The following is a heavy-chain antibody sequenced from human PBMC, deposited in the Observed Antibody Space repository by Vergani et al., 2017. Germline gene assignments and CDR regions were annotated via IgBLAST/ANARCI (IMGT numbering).Heavy chain of an antibody. J-gene: IGHJ6*03. D-gene: IGHD3-3*01. V-gene: IGHV3-21*01. CDR3: AEPRAPSYDCWSGYYYHYYYYMDV. CDR2: ISSSSSYI. CDR1: GFTFSSYS. Sequence: EVQLVESGGGLVKPGGSLRLSCAASGFTFSSYSMNWVRQAPGKGLEWVSSISSSSSYIYYADSVKGRFTISRDNSKNSLYLQMNSLRAEDTAVYYCAEPRAPSYDCWSGYYYHYYYYMDVWGKGTTVTVSS.